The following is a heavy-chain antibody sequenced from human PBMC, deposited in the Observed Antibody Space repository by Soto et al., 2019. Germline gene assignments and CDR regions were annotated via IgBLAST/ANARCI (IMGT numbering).Heavy chain of an antibody. J-gene: IGHJ5*02. D-gene: IGHD3-10*01. Sequence: GSLRLSCAASGFTFSDYSMNWVRQAPRKGLEWVSSISSGSDYIYYADSVKGRFTISRDNAKNSLYLQMNSLRAEDTAVYYCARGTNVGDNWFEPWGQGTLVTVSS. CDR3: ARGTNVGDNWFEP. CDR1: GFTFSDYS. CDR2: ISSGSDYI. V-gene: IGHV3-21*01.